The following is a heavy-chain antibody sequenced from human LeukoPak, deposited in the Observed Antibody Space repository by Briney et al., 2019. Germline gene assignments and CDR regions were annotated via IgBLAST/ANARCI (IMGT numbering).Heavy chain of an antibody. J-gene: IGHJ5*02. CDR1: GFTFSSYG. CDR3: AKDITIFGVVTIKNWFDP. CDR2: ISYDGSNK. V-gene: IGHV3-30*18. D-gene: IGHD3-3*01. Sequence: GGSLRLSCAASGFTFSSYGTHWVRQAPGKGLEWVAVISYDGSNKYYADSVKGRFTISRDNSKNTLYLQMNSLRAEDTAVYYCAKDITIFGVVTIKNWFDPWGQGTLVTVSS.